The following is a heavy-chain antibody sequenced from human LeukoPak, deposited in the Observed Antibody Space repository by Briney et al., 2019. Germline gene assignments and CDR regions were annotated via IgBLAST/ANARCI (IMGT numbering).Heavy chain of an antibody. CDR3: AKPQVLWFGESSNWFDP. CDR2: ISGSGGST. D-gene: IGHD3-10*01. CDR1: GFTFSDYY. V-gene: IGHV3-23*01. Sequence: GGSLRLSCAASGFTFSDYYMSWIRQAPGKGLEWVSAISGSGGSTYYADSVKGRFTISRDNSKNTLYLQMNSLRAEDTAVYYCAKPQVLWFGESSNWFDPWGQGTLVTVSS. J-gene: IGHJ5*02.